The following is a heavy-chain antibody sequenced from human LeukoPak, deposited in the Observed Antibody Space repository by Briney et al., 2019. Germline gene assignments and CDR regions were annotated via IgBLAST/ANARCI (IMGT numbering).Heavy chain of an antibody. V-gene: IGHV5-51*01. CDR1: GYSFTSYW. CDR3: ARQRRRSGRIAAAGHDY. J-gene: IGHJ4*02. CDR2: IYPGDSDT. D-gene: IGHD6-13*01. Sequence: GESLKISCKGSGYSFTSYWIGWVRQMPGKGLEWMGIIYPGDSDTRYSPSFQGQVTISADKSISTAYLQWSSLKASDTAMYYCARQRRRSGRIAAAGHDYWGQGTLVTVSS.